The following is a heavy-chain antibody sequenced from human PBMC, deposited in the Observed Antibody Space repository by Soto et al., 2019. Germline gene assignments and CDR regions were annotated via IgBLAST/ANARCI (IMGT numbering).Heavy chain of an antibody. D-gene: IGHD1-26*01. J-gene: IGHJ4*02. CDR2: VYTSGST. Sequence: SETLSLTCTVSGGSMSRYYWSWIRQPAGKGLEWIGRVYTSGSTNYNPSLKSRVTMSIDTSNNHFSLKLNSVTAADTAVYYCARTVGAAYYFDFWGQGTLVTVSS. CDR1: GGSMSRYY. CDR3: ARTVGAAYYFDF. V-gene: IGHV4-4*07.